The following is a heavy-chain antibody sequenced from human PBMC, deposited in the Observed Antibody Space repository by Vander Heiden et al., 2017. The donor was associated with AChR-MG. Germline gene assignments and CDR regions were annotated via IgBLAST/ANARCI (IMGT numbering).Heavy chain of an antibody. D-gene: IGHD4-17*01. CDR1: GYTFPSYA. CDR2: INTNTGNP. J-gene: IGHJ6*02. V-gene: IGHV7-4-1*02. CDR3: ARDETTVTTWGEYYYGMDV. Sequence: QVQLVQSGSELKKPGASVKASRKASGYTFPSYAMNWVRQASGQGLEWMGWINTNTGNPTYAQGFTGRFVFSLDTSVSTAYLQISSLKAEDTAVYYCARDETTVTTWGEYYYGMDVWGQGTTVTVSS.